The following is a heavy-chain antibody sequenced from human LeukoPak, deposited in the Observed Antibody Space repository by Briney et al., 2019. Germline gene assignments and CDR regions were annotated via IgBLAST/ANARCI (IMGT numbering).Heavy chain of an antibody. CDR3: ARELDGGDYYYYMDV. V-gene: IGHV4-4*07. CDR2: IYTSGST. J-gene: IGHJ6*03. D-gene: IGHD4-23*01. CDR1: GYSISSGYY. Sequence: SETLSLTCAVSGYSISSGYYWSWIRQPAGKGLEWIGRIYTSGSTNYNPSLKSRVTMSVDTSKNQFSLKLSSVTAADTAVYYCARELDGGDYYYYMDVWGEGTTVTVSS.